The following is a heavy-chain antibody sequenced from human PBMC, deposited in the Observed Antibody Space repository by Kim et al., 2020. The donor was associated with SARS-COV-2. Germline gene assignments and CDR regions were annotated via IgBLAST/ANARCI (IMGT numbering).Heavy chain of an antibody. CDR3: ATTPFSTIGNRRAIDI. Sequence: SVNGRFTISRDNAKNTLYLQMNSLGAEDTAVYYCATTPFSTIGNRRAIDIWGQGTMVTVSS. V-gene: IGHV3-23*01. J-gene: IGHJ3*02. D-gene: IGHD1-1*01.